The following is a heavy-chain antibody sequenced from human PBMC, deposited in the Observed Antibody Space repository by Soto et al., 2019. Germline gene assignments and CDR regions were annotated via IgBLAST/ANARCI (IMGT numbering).Heavy chain of an antibody. D-gene: IGHD6-19*01. Sequence: SETLSLTCAVYGGSFSGYYWSWIRQPPGKGLEWIGEINHSGSTNYNPSLKSRFTISVDTSKNQFSLKLSFATAADTAVYYCAIWGIAGADAFDIWGQGTMVTVSS. CDR1: GGSFSGYY. CDR2: INHSGST. J-gene: IGHJ3*02. V-gene: IGHV4-34*01. CDR3: AIWGIAGADAFDI.